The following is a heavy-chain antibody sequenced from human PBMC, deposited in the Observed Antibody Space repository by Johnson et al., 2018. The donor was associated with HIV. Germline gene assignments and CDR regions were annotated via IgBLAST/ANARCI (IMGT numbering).Heavy chain of an antibody. V-gene: IGHV3-23*04. Sequence: VQLVESGGGLVQPGGSLRLSCAASGFTFSNFAMNWVRQAPGKGLAWVSVISGRGVSTYSADSVKGRFTISRANSKNTLYLQMNSLRAEDTAVYYCARDASYYGSANDAFDIWGQGTMVTVSS. CDR3: ARDASYYGSANDAFDI. CDR1: GFTFSNFA. J-gene: IGHJ3*02. D-gene: IGHD3-10*01. CDR2: ISGRGVST.